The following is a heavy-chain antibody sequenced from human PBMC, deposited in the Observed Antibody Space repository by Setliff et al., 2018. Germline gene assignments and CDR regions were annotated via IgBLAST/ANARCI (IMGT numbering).Heavy chain of an antibody. Sequence: ASVKASCKASGYTFTSYGISWVRQAPGQGLEWMGWISAYNGNTNYAQKLQGRVTMTTDTSTSTAYMELRSLRSDDTAVYYCARDLVGYCSGGSCYDWDYWGQGTLVTVS. D-gene: IGHD2-15*01. CDR1: GYTFTSYG. CDR3: ARDLVGYCSGGSCYDWDY. V-gene: IGHV1-18*01. CDR2: ISAYNGNT. J-gene: IGHJ4*02.